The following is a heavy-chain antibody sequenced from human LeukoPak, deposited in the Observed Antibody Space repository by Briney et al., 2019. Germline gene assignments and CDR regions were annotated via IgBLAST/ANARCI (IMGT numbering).Heavy chain of an antibody. Sequence: GGSLRLSCAPSGFTFSIYGMHWVRQAPDKGLVWVAVISYDGSNKYYADSVKGRFTISRDNSKNTLYLQMNSLRAEDTAVYYCAKGRRDYYYYGMDVWGQGTTVTVSS. CDR2: ISYDGSNK. CDR1: GFTFSIYG. D-gene: IGHD6-25*01. CDR3: AKGRRDYYYYGMDV. V-gene: IGHV3-30*18. J-gene: IGHJ6*02.